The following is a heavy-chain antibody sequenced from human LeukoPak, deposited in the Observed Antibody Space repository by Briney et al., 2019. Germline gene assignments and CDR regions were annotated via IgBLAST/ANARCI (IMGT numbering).Heavy chain of an antibody. V-gene: IGHV3-23*01. D-gene: IGHD6-13*01. Sequence: GGSLRLSCAASGFTFSSYAMSWVRQAPGKGLEWVSDVSGTGGSTYYADSAKGRFTISRDNSKNTLYLQMNSLRAEDTAVYYCAKVRSIAAAEAIDYWGQGTLVTVSS. CDR2: VSGTGGST. CDR1: GFTFSSYA. J-gene: IGHJ4*02. CDR3: AKVRSIAAAEAIDY.